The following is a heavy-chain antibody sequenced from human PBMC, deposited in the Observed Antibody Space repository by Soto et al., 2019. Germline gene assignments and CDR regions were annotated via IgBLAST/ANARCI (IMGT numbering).Heavy chain of an antibody. Sequence: SQTLSLTCVNSGDSVSSNGACWNWIRQSPSRGLQWLGRIYYRSKWFHDYAASVESRMAINPDTSRNQFSLQLNYVTPEDTAVYYCARVHCSAGTCLDGLDFWGQGTTVTSP. J-gene: IGHJ6*02. CDR2: IYYRSKWFH. CDR1: GDSVSSNGAC. CDR3: ARVHCSAGTCLDGLDF. D-gene: IGHD2-15*01. V-gene: IGHV6-1*01.